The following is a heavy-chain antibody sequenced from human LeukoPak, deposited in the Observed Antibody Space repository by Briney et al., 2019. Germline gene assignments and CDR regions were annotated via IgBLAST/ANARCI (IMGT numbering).Heavy chain of an antibody. V-gene: IGHV1-69*06. CDR1: GGTFSSYA. CDR2: IIPIFGTA. D-gene: IGHD3-22*01. CDR3: ARARSYYDSSGYYSNDAFDI. J-gene: IGHJ3*02. Sequence: SVKVSCEASGGTFSSYAISWVRQAPGQGLEWMGGIIPIFGTANYAQKFQGRVTITADKSTSTAYMELSSLRSEDTAVYYCARARSYYDSSGYYSNDAFDIWGQGTMVTVSS.